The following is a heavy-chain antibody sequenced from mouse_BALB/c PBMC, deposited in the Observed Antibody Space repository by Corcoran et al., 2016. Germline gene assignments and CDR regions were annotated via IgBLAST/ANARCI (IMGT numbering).Heavy chain of an antibody. J-gene: IGHJ1*01. D-gene: IGHD4-1*01. CDR2: IDPANGNT. CDR1: GFNIKDTY. Sequence: EVHLQQSGAELVKPGASVKLSCTASGFNIKDTYMHWVKQRPEQGLEWIGRIDPANGNTKYDPKFQGKANITADTSSNTAYLQLSSLTSEDTAVYDFDNWDWYCDVWGAGTTVTVSS. V-gene: IGHV14-3*02. CDR3: DNWDWYCDV.